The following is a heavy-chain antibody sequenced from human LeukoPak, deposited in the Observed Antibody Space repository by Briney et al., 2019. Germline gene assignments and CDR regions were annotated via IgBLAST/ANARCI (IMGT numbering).Heavy chain of an antibody. Sequence: GGFLRLSCAASGFDFNKYGMHWVRQAPGTGLEWVAFIRYDGSNQYYADSVKGRFTISRDNAKNSLYLQMNSLRAEDTAVYYCARSLGGFDYWGQGTLVTVSS. CDR1: GFDFNKYG. CDR2: IRYDGSNQ. V-gene: IGHV3-30*02. D-gene: IGHD3-16*01. CDR3: ARSLGGFDY. J-gene: IGHJ4*02.